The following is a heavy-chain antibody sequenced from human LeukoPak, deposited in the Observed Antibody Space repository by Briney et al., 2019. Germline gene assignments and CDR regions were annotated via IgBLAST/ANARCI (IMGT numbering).Heavy chain of an antibody. Sequence: GGSLRLSCAASGFTFSHYAMSWVRQAPGKGLEWVSGISGSGDSADYADSVKGRFTFSRDNSKDTLYLQMNTLRVEDTAVYYCANRYWGSGYDAFDIWGQGTMVTVSS. CDR1: GFTFSHYA. CDR2: ISGSGDSA. CDR3: ANRYWGSGYDAFDI. J-gene: IGHJ3*02. D-gene: IGHD7-27*01. V-gene: IGHV3-23*01.